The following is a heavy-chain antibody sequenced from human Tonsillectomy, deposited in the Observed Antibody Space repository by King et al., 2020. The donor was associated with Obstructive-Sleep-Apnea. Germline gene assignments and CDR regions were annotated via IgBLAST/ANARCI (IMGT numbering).Heavy chain of an antibody. D-gene: IGHD6-19*01. J-gene: IGHJ4*02. Sequence: VQLGESGGGVVKPGGSLRLSCAASRFTFTDDDYDMSWIRQAPGKGLQWVAYISSICTYIENAYTLKGRCTISRDNGANSGYLQMNSLRADDTALYFCARESGDWLVDSWGQGTLVIVSS. V-gene: IGHV3-11*06. CDR2: ISSICTYI. CDR3: ARESGDWLVDS. CDR1: RFTFTDDDYD.